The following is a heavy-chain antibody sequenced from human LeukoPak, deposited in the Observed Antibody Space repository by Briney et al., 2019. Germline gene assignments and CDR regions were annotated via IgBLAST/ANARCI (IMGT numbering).Heavy chain of an antibody. Sequence: GGSLRLSCAASGFTFSSYAMSWVRQAPGKGLEWVSVISGSGGSTYYADSVKGRFTISRDNSKNTLYLQMNSLRAEDTAVYYCARDEAPLYDSSGYYSDWGQGTLVTVSS. CDR1: GFTFSSYA. J-gene: IGHJ4*02. D-gene: IGHD3-22*01. V-gene: IGHV3-23*01. CDR2: ISGSGGST. CDR3: ARDEAPLYDSSGYYSD.